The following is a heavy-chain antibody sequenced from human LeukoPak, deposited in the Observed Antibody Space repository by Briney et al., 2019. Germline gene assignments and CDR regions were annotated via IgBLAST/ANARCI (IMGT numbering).Heavy chain of an antibody. CDR3: ARDLPWGYFDY. D-gene: IGHD7-27*01. CDR2: IRDDGGLK. J-gene: IGHJ4*02. V-gene: IGHV3-7*01. CDR1: GFTFSGYW. Sequence: GGSLRLSCTVSGFTFSGYWMSRVRQAPGKGLEWVANIRDDGGLKNYVDSVKGRFTISRDNAKNSVSLQMNSLRAEDTAVYYCARDLPWGYFDYWGQGTLVTVSS.